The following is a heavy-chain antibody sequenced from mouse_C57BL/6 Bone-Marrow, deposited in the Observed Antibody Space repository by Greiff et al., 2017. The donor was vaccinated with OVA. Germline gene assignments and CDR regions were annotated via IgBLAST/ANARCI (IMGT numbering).Heavy chain of an antibody. CDR2: IDPSDSYT. CDR3: ARSGDYAWFAY. J-gene: IGHJ3*01. CDR1: GYTFTSYW. V-gene: IGHV1-59*01. Sequence: QVQLQQPGAELVRPGTSVKLSCKASGYTFTSYWMHWVKQRPGQGLEWIGVIDPSDSYTNYNQQFKGKATLTVETSSSTAYMQLSSRTSEDSAVYYCARSGDYAWFAYWGQGTLVTVSA. D-gene: IGHD2-4*01.